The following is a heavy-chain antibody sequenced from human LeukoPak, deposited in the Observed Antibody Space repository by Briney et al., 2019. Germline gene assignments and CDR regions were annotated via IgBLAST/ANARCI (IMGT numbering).Heavy chain of an antibody. V-gene: IGHV3-23*01. J-gene: IGHJ4*02. Sequence: GGSLRLSCAASGFTFSSYALSWVRQAPGKGLEWVSSISDSGRSTYYADSVKGRFTISRDNSKNTLYLQMNGLRAEDTAVYYCANDRKPRDGYYYVGDYWGQGTLVTVSS. CDR2: ISDSGRST. D-gene: IGHD5-24*01. CDR1: GFTFSSYA. CDR3: ANDRKPRDGYYYVGDY.